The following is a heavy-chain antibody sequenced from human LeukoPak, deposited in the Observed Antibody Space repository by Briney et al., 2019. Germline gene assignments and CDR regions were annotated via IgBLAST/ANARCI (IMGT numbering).Heavy chain of an antibody. CDR3: ARLGIVGEYMPRYFVY. J-gene: IGHJ4*02. D-gene: IGHD3-10*01. Sequence: GESLKISCKGSGYSFTSYWIGWVRQMPGKGLKWMGIIYPGDSDTRYSPSFQGQVTISADKSISTAYLQWSSLKASATAMYYCARLGIVGEYMPRYFVYWGQGTLVTVSS. CDR1: GYSFTSYW. CDR2: IYPGDSDT. V-gene: IGHV5-51*01.